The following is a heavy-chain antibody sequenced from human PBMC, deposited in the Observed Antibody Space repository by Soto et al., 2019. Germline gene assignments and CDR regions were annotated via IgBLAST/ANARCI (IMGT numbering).Heavy chain of an antibody. CDR1: GDSVSSNSAA. J-gene: IGHJ6*02. CDR2: TYYRSKWYN. CDR3: ARTSCSCCSYQPSLRGVYYGMDV. V-gene: IGHV6-1*01. D-gene: IGHD2-15*01. Sequence: SQTLSLTCAISGDSVSSNSAAWNWIRQSPSRGLEWLGRTYYRSKWYNDYAVSVKSRITINPDTSKNQFSLQLNSVTPEDKAVYYCARTSCSCCSYQPSLRGVYYGMDVWGQGTTVTVSS.